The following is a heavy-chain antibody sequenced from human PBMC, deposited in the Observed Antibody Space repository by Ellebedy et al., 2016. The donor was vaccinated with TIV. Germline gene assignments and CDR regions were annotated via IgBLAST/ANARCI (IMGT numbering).Heavy chain of an antibody. Sequence: SETLSLTCTVSGGSISSSYYYWDWIRQPPGKGLEWIANIYYTWQTFYNPSLKSRVTISVDTSKNQFSLRLTSVTAADTAVYYCAEGRSGWYYFDYWGQGTLVTVSS. CDR1: GGSISSSYYY. CDR3: AEGRSGWYYFDY. V-gene: IGHV4-39*07. CDR2: IYYTWQT. J-gene: IGHJ4*02. D-gene: IGHD6-19*01.